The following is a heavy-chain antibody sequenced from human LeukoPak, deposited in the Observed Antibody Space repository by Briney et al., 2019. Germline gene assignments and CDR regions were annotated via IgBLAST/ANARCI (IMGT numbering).Heavy chain of an antibody. D-gene: IGHD3-22*01. CDR2: MNPTSGDT. Sequence: ASVKVSCKASGYTFTSYDINWVRQATGQGLEWLGWMNPTSGDTAYAQKFQGRVTMTRDTSLSTAYMELSSLRSEDTAVYYCARDATYDSSGYRAYDIWGQGTMVTVSS. J-gene: IGHJ3*02. CDR1: GYTFTSYD. CDR3: ARDATYDSSGYRAYDI. V-gene: IGHV1-8*01.